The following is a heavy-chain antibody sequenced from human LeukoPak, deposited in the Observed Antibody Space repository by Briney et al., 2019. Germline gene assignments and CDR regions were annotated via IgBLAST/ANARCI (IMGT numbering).Heavy chain of an antibody. CDR2: INPSGGIT. D-gene: IGHD3-22*01. V-gene: IGHV1-46*01. J-gene: IGHJ4*02. Sequence: ASVKVSCKSSGYTFTSYYMHWVRQAPGQGLEWMGIINPSGGITTYAQKFQGRVTMTRDTSTSTVYMELSSLRSEDTAVYYCARGGINFNQDSSGFYSGGDYWGQGTLVTVSS. CDR1: GYTFTSYY. CDR3: ARGGINFNQDSSGFYSGGDY.